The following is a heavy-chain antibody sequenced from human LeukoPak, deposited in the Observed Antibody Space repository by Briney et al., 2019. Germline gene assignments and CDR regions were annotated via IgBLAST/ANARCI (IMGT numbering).Heavy chain of an antibody. CDR1: GGSISSGDYY. V-gene: IGHV4-30-4*01. J-gene: IGHJ4*02. Sequence: SETLSLTCTVSGGSISSGDYYWSWIRQPPGKGLEWIGYIYYSGSTYYNPSLKSRVTISVDTSKNQFSLKLSSVTAADTAVYHCARRGPGGFDYYFDYWGQGTLVTVSS. CDR3: ARRGPGGFDYYFDY. CDR2: IYYSGST. D-gene: IGHD3-10*01.